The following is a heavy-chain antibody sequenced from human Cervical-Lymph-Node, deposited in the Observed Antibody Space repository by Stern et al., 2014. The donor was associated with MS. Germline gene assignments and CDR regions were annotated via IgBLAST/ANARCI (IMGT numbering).Heavy chain of an antibody. CDR3: ATTRWDLFTWNWFDP. CDR2: IHDSGST. V-gene: IGHV4-61*02. CDR1: GGSISSSGYY. Sequence: QVQLVESGPGLVEPSQTLSLTCTVSGGSISSSGYYWSWIRQPADKGLEWIGRIHDSGSTYYNPSLKSRVTISMDPAKNQFSLKLPSVTAADTAVYYCATTRWDLFTWNWFDPWGQGTLVTVSS. J-gene: IGHJ5*02. D-gene: IGHD1-26*01.